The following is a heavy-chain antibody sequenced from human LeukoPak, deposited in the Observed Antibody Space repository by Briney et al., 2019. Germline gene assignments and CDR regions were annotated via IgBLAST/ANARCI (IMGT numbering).Heavy chain of an antibody. D-gene: IGHD2-15*01. Sequence: LETLSLTCTVSGGSISSSSYYWGWIHQPPGKGLEWIGSIYYSGSTYYNPSLKSRVTISVDTSKNQFSLKLSSVTAADTAVYYCARVVVVAANYWFDPWGQGTLVTVSS. CDR3: ARVVVVAANYWFDP. V-gene: IGHV4-39*07. CDR2: IYYSGST. J-gene: IGHJ5*02. CDR1: GGSISSSSYY.